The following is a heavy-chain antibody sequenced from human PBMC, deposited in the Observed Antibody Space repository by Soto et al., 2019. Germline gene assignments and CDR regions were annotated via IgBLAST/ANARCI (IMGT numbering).Heavy chain of an antibody. Sequence: QVQLVQAGAEVKTPGSSVKVSCKASGGTFSSYSINWVRQAPGQGLEWMGRLIPMFGTTDYAQRFQGRVTFTADESNSTASMEVTNLTSEDTAVYYCARALVLTFTRCYDMDVWGQGTKVTVSS. V-gene: IGHV1-69*18. CDR1: GGTFSSYS. J-gene: IGHJ6*02. CDR3: ARALVLTFTRCYDMDV. CDR2: LIPMFGTT. D-gene: IGHD3-9*01.